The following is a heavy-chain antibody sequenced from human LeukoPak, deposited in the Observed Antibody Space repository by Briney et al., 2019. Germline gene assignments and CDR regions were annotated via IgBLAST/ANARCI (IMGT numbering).Heavy chain of an antibody. J-gene: IGHJ4*02. V-gene: IGHV5-10-1*01. Sequence: GESLKISCKGSGYSFTSYWISWVRQMPGKGLEWMGRIDPSDSYTTYSPSFQGHVTLSADKSISTAYLQWSSLKASDTAMYYCARLGADYGSGSYYNDYWGQGTLVTVSS. CDR2: IDPSDSYT. CDR3: ARLGADYGSGSYYNDY. CDR1: GYSFTSYW. D-gene: IGHD3-10*01.